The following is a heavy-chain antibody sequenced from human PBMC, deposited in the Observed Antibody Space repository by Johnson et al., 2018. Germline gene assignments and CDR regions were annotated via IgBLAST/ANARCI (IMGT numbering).Heavy chain of an antibody. D-gene: IGHD2-2*01. CDR3: AYCSSTSCYAYRNAFDI. J-gene: IGHJ3*02. V-gene: IGHV3-48*02. Sequence: VQLVESGGGLVQPGGSLRLSCAASGFTFSSYSMNWVRQAPGTGPEWVSYISSSSSTLYYADSVKGRFTISRDNAKNSLYLQMNSLRDEATAGYYCAYCSSTSCYAYRNAFDIWGQGTMVTVSS. CDR2: ISSSSSTL. CDR1: GFTFSSYS.